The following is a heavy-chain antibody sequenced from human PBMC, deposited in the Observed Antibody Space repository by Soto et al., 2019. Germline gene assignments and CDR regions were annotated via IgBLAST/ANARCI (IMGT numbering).Heavy chain of an antibody. CDR3: ARDYADIAVAGIPLLAH. V-gene: IGHV1-3*01. D-gene: IGHD6-19*01. J-gene: IGHJ4*01. CDR2: INAGNGNT. CDR1: GFTFIKYA. Sequence: QVQLVQSGAEVKKPGASVNVSCKASGFTFIKYAMHWVRQAPGQRPEWMGWINAGNGNTRYSQRWQGRVTITRGTSASTVYMDLSSLRSEDTAVYYCARDYADIAVAGIPLLAHWGQGTLVTVSS.